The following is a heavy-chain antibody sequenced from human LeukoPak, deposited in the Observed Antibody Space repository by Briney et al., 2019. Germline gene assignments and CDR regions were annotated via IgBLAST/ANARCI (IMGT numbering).Heavy chain of an antibody. CDR3: AELGITMIGGV. V-gene: IGHV3-48*03. CDR2: ISSSGSTI. Sequence: GGSLRLSCAASGFTFNNYYMNWVRQAPGKGLEWVSYISSSGSTIYYADSVKGRFTISRDNAKNPLYLQMNSLRAEDTAVYYCAELGITMIGGVWGKGTTVTISS. D-gene: IGHD3-10*02. CDR1: GFTFNNYY. J-gene: IGHJ6*04.